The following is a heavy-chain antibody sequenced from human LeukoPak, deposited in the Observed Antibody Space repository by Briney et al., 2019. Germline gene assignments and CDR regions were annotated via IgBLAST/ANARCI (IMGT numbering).Heavy chain of an antibody. D-gene: IGHD6-13*01. Sequence: PSETLSLTCTVSGGSISSSYWNWIRQPPGRGLEWIGDIHYSGSTSHNPSLKSRVTISLDTSKNQFSLKLTSVTTADTAVYYCAGILNSSWYPHYYYGMDVWGQGTTVTVSS. CDR2: IHYSGST. J-gene: IGHJ6*02. CDR3: AGILNSSWYPHYYYGMDV. CDR1: GGSISSSY. V-gene: IGHV4-59*03.